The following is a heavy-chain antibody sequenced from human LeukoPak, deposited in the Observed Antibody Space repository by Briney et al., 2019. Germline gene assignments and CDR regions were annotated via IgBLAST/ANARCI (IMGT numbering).Heavy chain of an antibody. Sequence: ASVKVSCKASGGTFTNYALNWVRQAPGQGLEWMGRIIPIFDSAHYAQRFQGRITITTDESSTTAYMTLSSLTSDDTAVYYCASQDASIYSESSTSPTYSDWGQGTLVTVSS. J-gene: IGHJ4*02. CDR1: GGTFTNYA. D-gene: IGHD3-22*01. CDR3: ASQDASIYSESSTSPTYSD. CDR2: IIPIFDSA. V-gene: IGHV1-69*05.